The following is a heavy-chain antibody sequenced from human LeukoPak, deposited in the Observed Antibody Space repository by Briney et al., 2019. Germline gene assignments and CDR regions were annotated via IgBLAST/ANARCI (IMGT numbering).Heavy chain of an antibody. CDR1: GFTVSSNY. J-gene: IGHJ3*02. CDR2: IYSGGST. D-gene: IGHD7-27*01. Sequence: PGGSLRLSCAASGFTVSSNYMSWVRQAPGKGLEWVSVIYSGGSTYYADSVRGRFIISRDNSRSMVWLQMNSLTAEDTAMYYCGRDLNWGAFDIRGLGTLVTVSS. CDR3: GRDLNWGAFDI. V-gene: IGHV3-53*01.